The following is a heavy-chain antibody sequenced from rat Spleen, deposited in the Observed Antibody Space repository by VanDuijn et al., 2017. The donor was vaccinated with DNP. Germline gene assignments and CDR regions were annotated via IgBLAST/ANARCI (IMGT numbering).Heavy chain of an antibody. CDR1: GFNFNDYW. D-gene: IGHD4-3*01. Sequence: EVKLVESGGGLVQPGRSLKLSCVASGFNFNDYWMGWVRQAPGKGLEWIGEINKDSRTIKYSPSLKDKFTVSRDNVQNTLYLQMSKLGSEDTAIYYCVREDKGVDAWGQGASVTVSS. CDR3: VREDKGVDA. V-gene: IGHV4-2*01. J-gene: IGHJ4*01. CDR2: INKDSRTI.